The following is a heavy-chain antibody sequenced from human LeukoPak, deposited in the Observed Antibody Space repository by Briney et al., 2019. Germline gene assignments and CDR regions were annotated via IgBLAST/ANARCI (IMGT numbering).Heavy chain of an antibody. CDR1: GGTFSSYA. D-gene: IGHD3-3*01. J-gene: IGHJ6*02. Sequence: SVKVSCKASGGTFSSYAISWVRQAPGQGLEWMGGIIPIFGTANYAQKFQGRVTITADESTSTAYMELSSLRSEDTAVYYCARGYGVTIFGVVIIDNYYYYGMDVWGQGTTVTVSS. V-gene: IGHV1-69*13. CDR3: ARGYGVTIFGVVIIDNYYYYGMDV. CDR2: IIPIFGTA.